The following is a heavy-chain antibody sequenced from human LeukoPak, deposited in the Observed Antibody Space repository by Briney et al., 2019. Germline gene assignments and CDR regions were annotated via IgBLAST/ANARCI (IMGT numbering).Heavy chain of an antibody. D-gene: IGHD3-16*02. CDR3: ARALDSLGGLSLPDY. Sequence: ASVKVSCKASGYSFANYAMNWVRQAPGQGPEWMGWIHPSTGNPAYAQGFTGRFVFSLDASVSTTYLQISGLKVEDTAVYFCARALDSLGGLSLPDYWGQGTLVTVSS. J-gene: IGHJ4*02. V-gene: IGHV7-4-1*02. CDR2: IHPSTGNP. CDR1: GYSFANYA.